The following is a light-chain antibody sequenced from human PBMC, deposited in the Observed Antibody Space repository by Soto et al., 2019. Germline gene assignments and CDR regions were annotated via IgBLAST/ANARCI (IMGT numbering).Light chain of an antibody. V-gene: IGLV2-14*03. J-gene: IGLJ3*02. Sequence: QSALTQPASVSGSPGQSITISCTGTSSDVGGYNYVSWFQQHPGKAPKLMIYDVSNRPSGVSNRFSGSKSGNTASLTISGLQAEDEADYCFTLFTTSSTWVFGGGTKLTVL. CDR2: DVS. CDR1: SSDVGGYNY. CDR3: TLFTTSSTWV.